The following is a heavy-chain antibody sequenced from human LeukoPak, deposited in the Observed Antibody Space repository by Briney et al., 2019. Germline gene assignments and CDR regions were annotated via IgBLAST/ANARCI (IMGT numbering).Heavy chain of an antibody. Sequence: GGSLKLSCAASGFTFSGSAMHWVRQASGKGLEWVGRIRSKANSYATAYAASVKGRFNISRDDSKNTAYLQMNSLKTEDTAVYYCTRQPIRFFYYYMDVWGKGTTVTVSS. V-gene: IGHV3-73*01. D-gene: IGHD3-3*01. CDR1: GFTFSGSA. CDR2: IRSKANSYAT. CDR3: TRQPIRFFYYYMDV. J-gene: IGHJ6*03.